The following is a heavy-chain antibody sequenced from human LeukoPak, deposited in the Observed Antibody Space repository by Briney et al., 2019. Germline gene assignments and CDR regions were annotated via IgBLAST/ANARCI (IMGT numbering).Heavy chain of an antibody. J-gene: IGHJ3*02. CDR3: ARDPDYGDYSGAFDI. D-gene: IGHD4-17*01. CDR2: INHSGST. CDR1: GGSFSGYY. Sequence: SETLSLTCAVYGGSFSGYYWSWIRQPPGKGLEWIGEINHSGSTNYNPSLKSRVTISVDTSKNQFSLKLSSVTAADTAVYYCARDPDYGDYSGAFDIWGQGTMVTVSS. V-gene: IGHV4-34*09.